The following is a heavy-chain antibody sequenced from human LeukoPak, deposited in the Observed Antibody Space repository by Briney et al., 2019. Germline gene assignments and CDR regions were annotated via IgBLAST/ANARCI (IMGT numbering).Heavy chain of an antibody. V-gene: IGHV3-7*01. CDR2: IKQDGSER. J-gene: IGHJ4*02. CDR1: GFTFSSYW. D-gene: IGHD6-13*01. CDR3: ARDPGYSSFDY. Sequence: GGSLRLSCAASGFTFSSYWMSWVRQAPGKGLEWVANIKQDGSERYYVDSVKGRFTISRDNAKNSLYLHMNSLRAEDTAVYYCARDPGYSSFDYWGQGTLVAVSS.